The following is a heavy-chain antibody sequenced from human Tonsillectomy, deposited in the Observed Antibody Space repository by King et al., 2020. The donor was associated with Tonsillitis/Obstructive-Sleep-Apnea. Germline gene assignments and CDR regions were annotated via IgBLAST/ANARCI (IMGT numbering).Heavy chain of an antibody. V-gene: IGHV3-48*03. J-gene: IGHJ4*02. D-gene: IGHD1-26*01. Sequence: EMQLQESGGGLVQPGGSLRLSCAASGFTFSSYEMNWVRQAPGKGLEWVSYISSSGSTIYYADSVKGRFTISRDNAKNSLYLQMNSLRAEDTAVYYCAREKWELRKFDYWGQGTLVTVSS. CDR1: GFTFSSYE. CDR2: ISSSGSTI. CDR3: AREKWELRKFDY.